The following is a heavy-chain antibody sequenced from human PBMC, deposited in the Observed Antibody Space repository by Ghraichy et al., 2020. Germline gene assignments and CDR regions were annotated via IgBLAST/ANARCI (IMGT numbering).Heavy chain of an antibody. CDR2: INHSGST. Sequence: SETLSLTCAVYGGSFSGYYWSWIRQPPGKGLEWIGEINHSGSTNYNPSLKSRVTISVDTSKNQFSLKLSSVTAADTAVYYCSSSWLYYGMDVWGQGTTVTVSS. CDR3: SSSWLYYGMDV. V-gene: IGHV4-34*01. J-gene: IGHJ6*02. CDR1: GGSFSGYY. D-gene: IGHD6-13*01.